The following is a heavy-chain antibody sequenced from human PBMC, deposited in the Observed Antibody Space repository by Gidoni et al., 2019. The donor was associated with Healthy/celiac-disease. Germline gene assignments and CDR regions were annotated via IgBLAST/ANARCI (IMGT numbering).Heavy chain of an antibody. CDR3: ARDLTEFCSSTSCYSGFDP. CDR1: GGSISSSTW. D-gene: IGHD2-2*01. Sequence: QVQLQESGPGLVKPSGTLSLTCAVSGGSISSSTWWSWVRQPPGKGLEWIGEIYHSGSTNYNPSLKSRVTISVDKSKNQFSLKLSSVTAADTAVYCCARDLTEFCSSTSCYSGFDPWGQGTLVTVSS. V-gene: IGHV4-4*01. CDR2: IYHSGST. J-gene: IGHJ5*02.